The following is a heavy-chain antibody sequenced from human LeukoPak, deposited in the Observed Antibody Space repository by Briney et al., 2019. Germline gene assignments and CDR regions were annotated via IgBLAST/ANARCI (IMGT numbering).Heavy chain of an antibody. Sequence: SETLSLTCTVSGGSISSYYWSWIRQPPGKGLEWIGYIYYSGSTNYNPSLKSRVTISVDTSKNQFSLKLSSVTAADTAVYYCARGKYCSGGSCYRYYFDYWGQGTLVTVSS. CDR2: IYYSGST. V-gene: IGHV4-59*12. J-gene: IGHJ4*02. CDR3: ARGKYCSGGSCYRYYFDY. CDR1: GGSISSYY. D-gene: IGHD2-15*01.